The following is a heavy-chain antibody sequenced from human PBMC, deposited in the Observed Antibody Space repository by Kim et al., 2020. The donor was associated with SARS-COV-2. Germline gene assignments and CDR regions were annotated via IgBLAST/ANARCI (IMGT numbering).Heavy chain of an antibody. J-gene: IGHJ5*02. V-gene: IGHV4-31*02. D-gene: IGHD3-10*01. Sequence: YYNPSLKSRVTISVDTSKNQFSLKLSSVTAADTAVYYCARDLLGENWFDPWGQGTLVTVSS. CDR3: ARDLLGENWFDP.